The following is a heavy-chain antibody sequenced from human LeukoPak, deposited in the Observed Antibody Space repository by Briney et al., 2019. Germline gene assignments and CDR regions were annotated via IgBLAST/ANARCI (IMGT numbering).Heavy chain of an antibody. CDR2: INQDGSGK. V-gene: IGHV3-7*04. Sequence: GGSLRLSCAVSGLTFSDAWMSWVRQAPGKGLEWVAKINQDGSGKYYGDSVRGRFTISRDNANNFMYLHMNSLRAEDTAIYYCARSEHSSSSFDYWGQGTLVTVSS. D-gene: IGHD6-6*01. CDR1: GLTFSDAW. J-gene: IGHJ4*02. CDR3: ARSEHSSSSFDY.